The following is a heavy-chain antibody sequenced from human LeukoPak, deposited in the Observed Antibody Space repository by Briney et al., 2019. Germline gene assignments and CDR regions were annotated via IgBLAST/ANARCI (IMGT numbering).Heavy chain of an antibody. CDR3: AKQKGVVVAATRTFDY. D-gene: IGHD2-15*01. CDR2: ISYDGSNK. V-gene: IGHV3-30*18. CDR1: GFTFSSYG. Sequence: GGSLRLSCAASGFTFSSYGMHWVRQAPGKGLEWVAVISYDGSNKYYADSVKGRFTISRDNSKNTLYLQMNSLRAEDTAVYYCAKQKGVVVAATRTFDYWGQGTLVTVSS. J-gene: IGHJ4*02.